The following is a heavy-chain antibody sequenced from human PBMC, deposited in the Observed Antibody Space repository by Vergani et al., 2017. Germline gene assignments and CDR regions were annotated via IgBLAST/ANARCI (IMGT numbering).Heavy chain of an antibody. CDR3: AREKYDDYVWGGDRPPPDY. J-gene: IGHJ4*02. CDR2: IYYSGST. D-gene: IGHD3-16*02. CDR1: GGSISSSSYY. V-gene: IGHV4-39*07. Sequence: QLQLQESGPGLVKPSETLSLTCTVSGGSISSSSYYWGWIRQPPGKGLEWIGSIYYSGSTYYNPSLKSRVTISVDTSKNQFSLKLSSVTAADTAVYYCAREKYDDYVWGGDRPPPDYWGQGTLVTVSS.